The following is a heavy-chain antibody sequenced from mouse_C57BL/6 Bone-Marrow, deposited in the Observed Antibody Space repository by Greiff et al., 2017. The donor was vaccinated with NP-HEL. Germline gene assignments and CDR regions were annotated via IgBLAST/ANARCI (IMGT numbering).Heavy chain of an antibody. J-gene: IGHJ3*01. D-gene: IGHD6-1*01. CDR2: ISNLAYSI. Sequence: EVKLVESGGGLVQPGGSLKLSCAASGFTFSDYGMAWVRQAPRKGPEWVAFISNLAYSIYYADTVTGRFTISRENAKNTLYLEMSSLRSEDTAMYYCARLRHFAYWGQGTLVTVSA. CDR1: GFTFSDYG. V-gene: IGHV5-15*01. CDR3: ARLRHFAY.